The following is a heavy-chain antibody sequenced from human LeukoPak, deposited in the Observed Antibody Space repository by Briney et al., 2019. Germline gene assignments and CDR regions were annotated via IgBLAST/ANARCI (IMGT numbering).Heavy chain of an antibody. Sequence: ASVKVTCKASGYTFTSYDINWVRQATGQGPEWMGWMNPNSGNTGYAQKFQGRVTMTRNTSISTAYMELCSLRSEDTAVYYCARSQDGVPFDYWGQGTLVTVSS. CDR1: GYTFTSYD. D-gene: IGHD5-24*01. J-gene: IGHJ4*02. V-gene: IGHV1-8*01. CDR3: ARSQDGVPFDY. CDR2: MNPNSGNT.